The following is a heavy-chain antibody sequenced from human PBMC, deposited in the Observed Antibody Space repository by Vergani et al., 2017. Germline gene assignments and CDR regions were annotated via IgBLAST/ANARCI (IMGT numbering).Heavy chain of an antibody. CDR2: INPNSGGT. D-gene: IGHD6-13*01. CDR3: ARDGTDSSSWWENWFDP. Sequence: QVQLVQSGAEVQKPGASVKVSCKASGYTFTGYYMHWVRQAPGQGLEWMGWINPNSGGTNYAQKFQGRVTMTRDTSISTAYMELSRLRSDDTAVYYCARDGTDSSSWWENWFDPWGQGTLVTVSS. CDR1: GYTFTGYY. J-gene: IGHJ5*02. V-gene: IGHV1-2*02.